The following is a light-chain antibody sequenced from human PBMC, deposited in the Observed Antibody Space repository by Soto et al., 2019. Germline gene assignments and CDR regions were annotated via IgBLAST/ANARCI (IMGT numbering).Light chain of an antibody. Sequence: QSALTQPASVSGAPGQSITISCTGTSSDVGGYNYVSWYQQYPGKAPKLMIYEVSDRPSGVSNRFSGSKSGNTASLTISGLQAEDESDYYCSSYTSDNTLVFGGGTKLTVL. CDR3: SSYTSDNTLV. CDR2: EVS. J-gene: IGLJ3*02. CDR1: SSDVGGYNY. V-gene: IGLV2-14*01.